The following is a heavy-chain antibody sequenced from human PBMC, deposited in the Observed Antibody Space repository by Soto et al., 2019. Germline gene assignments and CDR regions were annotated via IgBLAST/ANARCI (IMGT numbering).Heavy chain of an antibody. V-gene: IGHV4-59*01. Sequence: SETLSLTCTVSGGSISSYYWSWIRQPPGKGLEWIGYIYYSGSTNYNPSLKSRVTITADESTSTAYMELSSLRSEDTAVYYCAREAVQGAVAFDYWGQGTLVTVSS. CDR3: AREAVQGAVAFDY. D-gene: IGHD6-19*01. CDR2: IYYSGST. CDR1: GGSISSYY. J-gene: IGHJ4*02.